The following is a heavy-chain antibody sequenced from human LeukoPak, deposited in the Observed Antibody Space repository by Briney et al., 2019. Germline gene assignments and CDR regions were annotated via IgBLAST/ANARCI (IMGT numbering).Heavy chain of an antibody. CDR1: GYTFTGYY. Sequence: GASVKVSCKASGYTFTGYYMHWVRQAPGQGLEWMGWISPKTGGTNYAQKFQGRVTITRDTSINTAYMELSRLRSDDTAVYYCARAAWFGELSLRYWGQGTLVTVSS. V-gene: IGHV1-2*02. CDR3: ARAAWFGELSLRY. J-gene: IGHJ4*02. D-gene: IGHD3-10*01. CDR2: ISPKTGGT.